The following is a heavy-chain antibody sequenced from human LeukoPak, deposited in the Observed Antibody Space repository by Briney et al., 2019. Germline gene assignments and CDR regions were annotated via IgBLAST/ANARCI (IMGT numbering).Heavy chain of an antibody. CDR1: GFTFSSYG. CDR3: AKDSSPGGMDV. Sequence: GGSLRLSCAASGFTFSSYGMHWVRQAPGKGLEWVAAISYDGSNKYYADSVKGRFTISRDNSKNTLYLQMNSLRAEDTAVYYCAKDSSPGGMDVWGQGTTVTVSS. J-gene: IGHJ6*02. V-gene: IGHV3-30*18. CDR2: ISYDGSNK.